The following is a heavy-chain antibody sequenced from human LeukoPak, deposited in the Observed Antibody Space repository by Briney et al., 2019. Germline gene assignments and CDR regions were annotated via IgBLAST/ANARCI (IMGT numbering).Heavy chain of an antibody. V-gene: IGHV1-18*01. D-gene: IGHD2-15*01. CDR2: ISAYNGNT. Sequence: ASVRVSCKASGYTCSRFGVGWVRQAPGQGLEWMGWISAYNGNTNFAQKFQGRVTLTTDTSTSTAYMELRSLRSDDTAVYYCARSGDGNWFDPWGQGTLVTVSS. J-gene: IGHJ5*02. CDR1: GYTCSRFG. CDR3: ARSGDGNWFDP.